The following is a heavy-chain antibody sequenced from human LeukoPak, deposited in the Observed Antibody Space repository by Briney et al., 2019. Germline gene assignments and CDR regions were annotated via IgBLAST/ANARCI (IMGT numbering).Heavy chain of an antibody. CDR1: GLTFSGFW. J-gene: IGHJ3*01. CDR3: ARSSYSSSSSV. Sequence: GGSLRLSCAVSGLTFSGFWMSWSRPAPGKGMGWVASINSDGSEGYYADVVKGRFTISRDNAKNSLYLQINSLRAEDTAVYYCARSSYSSSSSVWGQGTMVTVSS. D-gene: IGHD6-6*01. V-gene: IGHV3-7*03. CDR2: INSDGSEG.